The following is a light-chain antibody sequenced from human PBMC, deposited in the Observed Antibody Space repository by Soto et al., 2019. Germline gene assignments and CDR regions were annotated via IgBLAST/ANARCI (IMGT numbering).Light chain of an antibody. Sequence: QSALTQPASMSGSLGQSITISCTGTSSDVGSYNYVSWYQHHPGKALKVLIYDVNHRPSGVSNRFSGSKSGSTASLTISGLQAEDEADYFCCSYTISSAVIFGGGTKVTVL. V-gene: IGLV2-14*03. J-gene: IGLJ2*01. CDR3: CSYTISSAVI. CDR2: DVN. CDR1: SSDVGSYNY.